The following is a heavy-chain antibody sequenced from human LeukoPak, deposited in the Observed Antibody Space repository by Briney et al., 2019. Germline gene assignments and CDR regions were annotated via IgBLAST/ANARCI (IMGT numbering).Heavy chain of an antibody. CDR1: GGSISSYY. V-gene: IGHV4-4*07. CDR3: ARDGIFCTNGVCYTRWYFDL. Sequence: SETLSLTCTVSGGSISSYYWSWIRQPAGKGLEWIGRIYSSGSTNYNPSPKSRVTMSLDTSKNQFSLKLSSATAADTAVYYCARDGIFCTNGVCYTRWYFDLWGRGTLVTVSS. D-gene: IGHD2-8*01. CDR2: IYSSGST. J-gene: IGHJ2*01.